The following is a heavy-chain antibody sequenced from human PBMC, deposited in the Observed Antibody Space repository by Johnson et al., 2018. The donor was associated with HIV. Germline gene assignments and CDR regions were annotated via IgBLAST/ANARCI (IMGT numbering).Heavy chain of an antibody. V-gene: IGHV3-9*01. D-gene: IGHD7-27*01. Sequence: VESGGGVVQPGRSLILSCAASGFTFDDYAMHWVRQAPGKGLEWVSGISWNSGSIGYADSVKGRFTISRDNAKNSLYLQMNSLRAEDTAVYYCAPLGDAFDIWGQGTMVTVSS. CDR1: GFTFDDYA. CDR2: ISWNSGSI. J-gene: IGHJ3*02. CDR3: APLGDAFDI.